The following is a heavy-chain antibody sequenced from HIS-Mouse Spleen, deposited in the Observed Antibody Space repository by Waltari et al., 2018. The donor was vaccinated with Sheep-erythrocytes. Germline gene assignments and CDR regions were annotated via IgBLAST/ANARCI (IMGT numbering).Heavy chain of an antibody. CDR3: ARVASGATFDY. V-gene: IGHV3-21*01. CDR1: GFPFSRYR. CDR2: ISSSSSYI. D-gene: IGHD1-26*01. Sequence: EVQLVESGGGLVKPGGSLRLSCAASGFPFSRYRLNWVRQAPGKGLEWVSSISSSSSYIYYADSVKGRFTISRENAKNSLYLQMNSLRAEDTAVYYCARVASGATFDYWGQGTLVTVSS. J-gene: IGHJ4*02.